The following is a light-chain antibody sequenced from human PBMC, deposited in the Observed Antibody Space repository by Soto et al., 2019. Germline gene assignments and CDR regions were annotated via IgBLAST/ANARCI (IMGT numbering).Light chain of an antibody. J-gene: IGKJ1*01. V-gene: IGKV1-6*01. CDR3: LQDYNYPRA. CDR2: AAS. CDR1: QDIRND. Sequence: AIQITQSPSSLSASVGDRVTITCRASQDIRNDLGWYQQKPGKAPKLLIYAASTLQSGVSSRFSGSGSGTHFTLTISGLQPDDFATYYCLQDYNYPRAFGQGTRVEIK.